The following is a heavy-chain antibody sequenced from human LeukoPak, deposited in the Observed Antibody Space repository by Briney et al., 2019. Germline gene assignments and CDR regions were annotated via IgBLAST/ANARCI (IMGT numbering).Heavy chain of an antibody. CDR3: AGDSWSYSSSWYGRLDYFDY. CDR2: IYTSGST. CDR1: GGSISSYY. D-gene: IGHD6-13*01. V-gene: IGHV4-4*07. Sequence: SETLSLTCTVSGGSISSYYWSWIRQPAGKGLEWIGRIYTSGSTNYNPSLKSRVTMSVDTSKNQFSLKLSSVTAADTAVYYCAGDSWSYSSSWYGRLDYFDYWGQGTLVTVSS. J-gene: IGHJ4*02.